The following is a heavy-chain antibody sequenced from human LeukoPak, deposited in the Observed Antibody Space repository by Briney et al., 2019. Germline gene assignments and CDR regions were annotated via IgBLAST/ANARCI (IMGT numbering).Heavy chain of an antibody. J-gene: IGHJ4*02. V-gene: IGHV4-34*01. CDR3: ARGFLEYSSSTSCYLVDY. Sequence: SVTLSLTCAVYGGSFSGYYWSWIRQPPGKGLEWIGEINHSGSTNYNPSLKSRVTISVDTSKNQFSLKLSSVTAADTAVYYCARGFLEYSSSTSCYLVDYWGQGTLVSVSS. CDR2: INHSGST. CDR1: GGSFSGYY. D-gene: IGHD2-2*01.